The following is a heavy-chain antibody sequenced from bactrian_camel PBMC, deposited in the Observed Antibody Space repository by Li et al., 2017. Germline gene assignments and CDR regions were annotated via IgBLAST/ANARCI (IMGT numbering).Heavy chain of an antibody. CDR1: TDTSSDC. CDR3: AAPGLHRVGC. J-gene: IGHJ4*01. V-gene: IGHV3S26*01. CDR2: TYLGDGST. Sequence: HVQLVESGGGSVQAGGSLRLSCAASTDTSSDCMAWFRQAPGKEREGVAVTYLGDGSTNYADSVRGRFTISQDNAKNTAYLRMNNLRPDDTGVYYCAAPGLHRVGCRGQGTQVTVS. D-gene: IGHD5*01.